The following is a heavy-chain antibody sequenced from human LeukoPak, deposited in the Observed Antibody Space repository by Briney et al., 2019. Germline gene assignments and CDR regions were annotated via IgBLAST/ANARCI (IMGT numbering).Heavy chain of an antibody. Sequence: SGGSLRLSCAASGFTFSSYAMSGVRQAPGKGLEWVSANSGYCGSTYYADSVKGRFTISRDNSKNTLYLQMNSLRAEDTAVYYCAKGPRYICSGGSCYSDGYYYYMDVWGKGTTVTVSS. CDR1: GFTFSSYA. CDR3: AKGPRYICSGGSCYSDGYYYYMDV. J-gene: IGHJ6*03. V-gene: IGHV3-23*01. D-gene: IGHD2-15*01. CDR2: NSGYCGST.